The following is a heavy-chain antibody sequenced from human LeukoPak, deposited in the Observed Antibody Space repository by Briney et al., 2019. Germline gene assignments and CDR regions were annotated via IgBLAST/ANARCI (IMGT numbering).Heavy chain of an antibody. CDR3: ARGRAVTDVGIFDY. CDR1: GFTVSSGY. Sequence: GGSLRLSCAASGFTVSSGYVNWVRQAPGKGLEWVSVLYAGGGAYYADSVKGRFTISRDHSKNTLYLQMNSLRAEDTAVYYCARGRAVTDVGIFDYWGQGTLVIVSS. V-gene: IGHV3-66*01. J-gene: IGHJ4*02. CDR2: LYAGGGA. D-gene: IGHD2-21*02.